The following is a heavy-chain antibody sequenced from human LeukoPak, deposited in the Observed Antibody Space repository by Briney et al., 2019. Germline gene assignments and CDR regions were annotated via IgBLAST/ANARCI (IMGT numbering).Heavy chain of an antibody. Sequence: ASVKVSCKASGDTFTGYYMHWLRQAPGQGLEWMGWINPNSGGTNYAQKFQGRVTMTRDTSISTAYMELSRLRSDDTAVYYCAVPYCSSTSCSPTNNWFDPWGQGTLVTVSS. J-gene: IGHJ5*02. CDR2: INPNSGGT. V-gene: IGHV1-2*02. CDR1: GDTFTGYY. CDR3: AVPYCSSTSCSPTNNWFDP. D-gene: IGHD2-2*01.